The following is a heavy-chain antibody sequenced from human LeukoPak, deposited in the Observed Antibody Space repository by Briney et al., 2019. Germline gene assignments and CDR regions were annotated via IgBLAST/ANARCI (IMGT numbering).Heavy chain of an antibody. CDR2: FIPMLGVT. CDR1: GGTFSRNA. V-gene: IGHV1-69*04. D-gene: IGHD2/OR15-2a*01. J-gene: IGHJ6*02. Sequence: SVKVSSKASGGTFSRNAIIWVRQAPGQGLEWMGRFIPMLGVTSSAQKFQGRVTITADRSTSTAYMELSSLRSDDTAVYYCAKVQAVGVPVAIDAYYSYGMDVWGQGTAVTVS. CDR3: AKVQAVGVPVAIDAYYSYGMDV.